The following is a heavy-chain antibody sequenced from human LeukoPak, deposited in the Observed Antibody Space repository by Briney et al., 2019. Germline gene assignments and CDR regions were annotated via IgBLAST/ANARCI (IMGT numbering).Heavy chain of an antibody. Sequence: SVKVSCKASGGTFSSYAISWVRQAPGQGLEWMGRIIPILGIANYAQKFRGRVTITADKSTSTAYMELSSLRSEDTAVYYCASRYNWSADWFDPWGQGTLVTVSS. CDR2: IIPILGIA. J-gene: IGHJ5*02. V-gene: IGHV1-69*04. CDR1: GGTFSSYA. CDR3: ASRYNWSADWFDP. D-gene: IGHD1-1*01.